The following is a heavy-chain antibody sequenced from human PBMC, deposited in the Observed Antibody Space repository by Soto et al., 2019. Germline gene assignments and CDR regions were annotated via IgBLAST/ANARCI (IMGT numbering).Heavy chain of an antibody. J-gene: IGHJ4*02. CDR2: IKQDGSET. CDR3: ARDETHWAC. D-gene: IGHD7-27*01. CDR1: GFSFSSHW. Sequence: EVQLVESGGGLVQPGGSLRLSCAASGFSFSSHWMSWVRQAPGKGLEWVANIKQDGSETQYVDSVKGRFTISRDNAQNSLYLQMNSLRAEDTAVYYCARDETHWACWGQGTLVTVSS. V-gene: IGHV3-7*01.